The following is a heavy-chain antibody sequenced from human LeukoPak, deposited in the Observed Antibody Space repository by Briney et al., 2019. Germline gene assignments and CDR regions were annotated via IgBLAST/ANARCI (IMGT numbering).Heavy chain of an antibody. CDR1: GGTFHSYI. D-gene: IGHD2-15*01. Sequence: SVKVSCKASGGTFHSYIVTWVRQAPGQGLEWMGGIVPIIGTANYAQKFQGRVTITADDPTSNAYMELRSLRSEDTAIYYCARDQRPSCLGGICYSGDYWGQGTLVTVTS. CDR3: ARDQRPSCLGGICYSGDY. J-gene: IGHJ4*02. CDR2: IVPIIGTA. V-gene: IGHV1-69*01.